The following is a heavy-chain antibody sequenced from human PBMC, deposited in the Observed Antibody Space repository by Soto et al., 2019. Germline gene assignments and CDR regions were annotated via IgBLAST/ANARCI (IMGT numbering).Heavy chain of an antibody. D-gene: IGHD2-15*01. V-gene: IGHV3-30*18. CDR2: ILYDGINK. CDR3: AKEWMVAATLFEY. J-gene: IGHJ4*02. Sequence: QVRLVESGGGVVQPGRSLRLSCAASGFTFSNYGMHWVRQAPGKGLEWVAVILYDGINKYYADSVKGRFTISRDNSKSTLYLQMNSLRTEDTAVYYCAKEWMVAATLFEYWGQGTLVTVSS. CDR1: GFTFSNYG.